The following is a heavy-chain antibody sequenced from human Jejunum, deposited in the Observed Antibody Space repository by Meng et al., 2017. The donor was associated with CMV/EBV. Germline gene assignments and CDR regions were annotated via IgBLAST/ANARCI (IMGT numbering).Heavy chain of an antibody. D-gene: IGHD3-22*01. CDR1: FN. V-gene: IGHV1-2*02. CDR2: INPNSGGT. J-gene: IGHJ4*02. Sequence: FNVHWVRQAPGQGLEWMGWINPNSGGTSYAQNFQGRVTMTSDTPITTAYMELYRLTSDDTAVYYCARVCDFYDSRGYFYDRSLDKWGQGTLVTVSS. CDR3: ARVCDFYDSRGYFYDRSLDK.